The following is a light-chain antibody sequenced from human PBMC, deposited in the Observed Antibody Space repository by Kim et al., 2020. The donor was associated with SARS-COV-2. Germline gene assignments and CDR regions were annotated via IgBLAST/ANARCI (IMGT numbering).Light chain of an antibody. V-gene: IGLV6-57*01. CDR1: SGSIVSDF. CDR3: QSYDDNIWV. CDR2: EDH. J-gene: IGLJ3*02. Sequence: GKTVIISCTRSSGSIVSDFVQWCQQRPGSSPSTVIYEDHKRPSGVPDRFSGSVDSSSNSASPTISGLRTEDEADYYCQSYDDNIWVFGGGTQLTVL.